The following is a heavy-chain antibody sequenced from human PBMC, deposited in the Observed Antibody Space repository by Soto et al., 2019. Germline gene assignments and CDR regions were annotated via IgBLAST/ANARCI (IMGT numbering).Heavy chain of an antibody. CDR3: ARDRTIFGVVIERWFDP. Sequence: QVQLVQSGAEVKKPGASVKVSCKASGYTFTSYGISWVRQAPGQGLEWMGWISAYNGNTNYAQKLQDRVTMTTDTSTSTAYMELRSLRSDDTAVYYCARDRTIFGVVIERWFDPWGQGTLVTVSS. CDR2: ISAYNGNT. D-gene: IGHD3-3*01. J-gene: IGHJ5*02. CDR1: GYTFTSYG. V-gene: IGHV1-18*01.